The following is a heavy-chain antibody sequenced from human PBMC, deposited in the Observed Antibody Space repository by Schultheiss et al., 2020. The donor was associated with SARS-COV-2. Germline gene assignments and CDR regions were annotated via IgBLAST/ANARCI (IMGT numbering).Heavy chain of an antibody. V-gene: IGHV4-61*01. Sequence: SETLSLTCTVSGGSITSDSYWGWIRQPPGKGLEWIGYIYYSGSTNYNPSLKSRVTISVDTSKNQFSLKLSSVTAADTAVYYCAREVATVAFDIWGQGTMVTVSS. CDR1: GGSITSDSY. CDR2: IYYSGST. D-gene: IGHD5-12*01. J-gene: IGHJ3*02. CDR3: AREVATVAFDI.